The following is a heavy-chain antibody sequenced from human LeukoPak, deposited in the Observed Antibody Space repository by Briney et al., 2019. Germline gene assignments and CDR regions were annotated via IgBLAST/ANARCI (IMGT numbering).Heavy chain of an antibody. V-gene: IGHV1-2*02. CDR3: ASESYYDSSGYSCY. CDR1: GYTFTGYY. D-gene: IGHD3-22*01. J-gene: IGHJ4*02. CDR2: INPNSGGT. Sequence: ASVKVSCKASGYTFTGYYMHWVRQAPGQGLEWMGWINPNSGGTNYAQKFQGRVTMTRDTSISTAYMELSRLRSDDTAVYYCASESYYDSSGYSCYWGQGTLVTVSS.